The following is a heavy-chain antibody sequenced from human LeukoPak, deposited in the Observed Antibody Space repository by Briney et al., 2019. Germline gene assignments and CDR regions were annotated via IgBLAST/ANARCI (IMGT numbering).Heavy chain of an antibody. Sequence: SVKVSCKASGGTFSSSAISWVRQAPGQGLEWMGRIIPILGIANYAQKFQGRVTITADKSTSTAYMELSSLRPEDTAVYYCARGYCSSTSCYAPIDYWGQGTLVTVSS. CDR3: ARGYCSSTSCYAPIDY. J-gene: IGHJ4*02. CDR1: GGTFSSSA. CDR2: IIPILGIA. V-gene: IGHV1-69*04. D-gene: IGHD2-2*01.